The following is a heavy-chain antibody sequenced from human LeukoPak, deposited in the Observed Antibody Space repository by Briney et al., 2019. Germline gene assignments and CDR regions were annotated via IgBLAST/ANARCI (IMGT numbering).Heavy chain of an antibody. CDR2: TGGSGGST. J-gene: IGHJ4*02. CDR3: AKAKVAIDYSNSGSPHYYFDY. CDR1: GFTYSSYA. Sequence: GGSLRPSCAASGFTYSSYAMTWVRQAPGKGLEWVASTGGSGGSTFYAASVKGRFTISRDNSRNTLSLQMNSLRAEDTAVYYCAKAKVAIDYSNSGSPHYYFDYWGQGTLVTVSS. D-gene: IGHD3-10*01. V-gene: IGHV3-23*01.